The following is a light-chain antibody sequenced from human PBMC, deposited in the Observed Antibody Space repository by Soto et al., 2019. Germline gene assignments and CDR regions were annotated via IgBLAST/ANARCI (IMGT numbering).Light chain of an antibody. Sequence: IVMTQSPATLSVSPGERATLSCRASQSVSSNLAWYQQKPGQAPRLLIYDASTRATGIPARFSGSGSETEFTLTISSLRSEDFAVYYCQQYNNWPPITFGQGTRLEIK. J-gene: IGKJ5*01. CDR1: QSVSSN. CDR2: DAS. V-gene: IGKV3-15*01. CDR3: QQYNNWPPIT.